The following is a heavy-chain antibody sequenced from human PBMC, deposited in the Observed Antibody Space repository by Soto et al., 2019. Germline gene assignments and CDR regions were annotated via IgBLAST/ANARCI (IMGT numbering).Heavy chain of an antibody. J-gene: IGHJ4*02. V-gene: IGHV1-46*01. CDR1: GYTFTRYY. Sequence: ASVKVSCKASGYTFTRYYMHWVREAPGQGLEWMGLIDPSAGYTTGAQRFKARIAMTRDTSTSTIYMELSSLRSEDTAVYYCARDVSFNFDYWGQGTLVTVSS. CDR3: ARDVSFNFDY. CDR2: IDPSAGYT.